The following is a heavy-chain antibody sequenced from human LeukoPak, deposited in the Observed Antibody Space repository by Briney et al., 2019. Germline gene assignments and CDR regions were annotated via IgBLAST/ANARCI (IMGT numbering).Heavy chain of an antibody. CDR1: GFTFSSYA. CDR2: ISYDGSNK. V-gene: IGHV3-30-3*01. D-gene: IGHD4-23*01. CDR3: ARDLDYGGNSYYFDY. Sequence: PGRSLRLSCAASGFTFSSYAMHWVREAPGKGLEWGAVISYDGSNKYYADSVKGRLTIYRDNSKNTLYLQLNSLRAEDTAVYYCARDLDYGGNSYYFDYWGQGTLVTVSS. J-gene: IGHJ4*02.